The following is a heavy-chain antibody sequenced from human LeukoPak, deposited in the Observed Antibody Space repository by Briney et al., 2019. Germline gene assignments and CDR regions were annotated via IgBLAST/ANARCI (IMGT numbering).Heavy chain of an antibody. Sequence: GGSLRLSCAASGFTLSSYAMSWVRQAPGKGLEWVSGISGDGGSTDYADSVKGRFTISRDNSKNTLYLQMNSLRAEDTAVYYCAKTHRYSSTWLDYWGQGTLVTVSS. J-gene: IGHJ4*02. V-gene: IGHV3-23*01. CDR2: ISGDGGST. D-gene: IGHD6-13*01. CDR3: AKTHRYSSTWLDY. CDR1: GFTLSSYA.